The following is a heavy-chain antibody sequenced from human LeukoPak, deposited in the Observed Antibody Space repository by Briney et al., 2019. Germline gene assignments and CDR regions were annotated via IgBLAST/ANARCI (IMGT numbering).Heavy chain of an antibody. CDR2: IYYSGST. CDR3: ARALKGYYYFDY. V-gene: IGHV4-61*08. D-gene: IGHD3-22*01. CDR1: GGSISSGDYY. Sequence: MASETLSLTCTVSGGSISSGDYYWSWIRQPPGKGLEWIGYIYYSGSTNYNPSLKSRVTISVDTSKNQFSPKLSSVTAAGTAVYYCARALKGYYYFDYWGQGTLVTVSS. J-gene: IGHJ4*02.